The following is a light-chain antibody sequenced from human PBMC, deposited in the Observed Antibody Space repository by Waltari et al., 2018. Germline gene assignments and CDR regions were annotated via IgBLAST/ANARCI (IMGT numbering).Light chain of an antibody. CDR1: SGSFSTTSY. V-gene: IGLV8-61*01. J-gene: IGLJ2*01. Sequence: QTVVTQEPSLSVSPGGTVTLTCALSSGSFSTTSYASCYKQTPGQAPRTLVYKTNSRSSGVPDRFFGSILGNKVALTITGAQAEDESDYYCLVYMGSGIWVFGGGTKLTVL. CDR3: LVYMGSGIWV. CDR2: KTN.